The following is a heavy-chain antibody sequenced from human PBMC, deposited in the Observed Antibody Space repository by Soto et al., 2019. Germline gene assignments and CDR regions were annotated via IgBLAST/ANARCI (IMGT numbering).Heavy chain of an antibody. V-gene: IGHV4-59*01. J-gene: IGHJ4*02. CDR2: IYYSGST. CDR1: GGSISSYY. Sequence: SETLSLTCTVSGGSISSYYWSWIRQPPGKGLEWIGYIYYSGSTNYNPSLKSRVTISVDTSKNQFSLKLSSVTAADTAVYYCARSRYSSSPAQALDYWGQGTLVTVSS. CDR3: ARSRYSSSPAQALDY. D-gene: IGHD6-6*01.